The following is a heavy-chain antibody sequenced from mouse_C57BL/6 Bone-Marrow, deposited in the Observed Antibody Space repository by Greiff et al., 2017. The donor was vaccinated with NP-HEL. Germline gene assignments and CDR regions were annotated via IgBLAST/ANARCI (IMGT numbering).Heavy chain of an antibody. CDR1: GFNIKDDY. J-gene: IGHJ3*01. V-gene: IGHV14-4*01. Sequence: VQLQQSGAELVRPGASVKLSCTASGFNIKDDYMHWVKQRPEQGLEWIGWIDPENGDTEYASKFQGKATITADTSSNTAYLQLSSLTSEDTAVYYCTPYGYDFAYWGQGTLVTGSA. D-gene: IGHD2-2*01. CDR3: TPYGYDFAY. CDR2: IDPENGDT.